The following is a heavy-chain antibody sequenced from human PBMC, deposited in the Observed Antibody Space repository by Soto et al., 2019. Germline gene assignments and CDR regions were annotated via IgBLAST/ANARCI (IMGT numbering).Heavy chain of an antibody. CDR1: GFTFSSYA. CDR2: IDYSGGTT. Sequence: PGGSLRLSCAASGFTFSSYAMSWVRQAPGKGLEWVSVIDYSGGTTYYTDSVKGRFTISRDNSKKMLFLQMNSLRAEDTAVYFCAKDATRTDGWHYFDYWGQGALVTVSS. J-gene: IGHJ4*02. CDR3: AKDATRTDGWHYFDY. D-gene: IGHD6-19*01. V-gene: IGHV3-23*01.